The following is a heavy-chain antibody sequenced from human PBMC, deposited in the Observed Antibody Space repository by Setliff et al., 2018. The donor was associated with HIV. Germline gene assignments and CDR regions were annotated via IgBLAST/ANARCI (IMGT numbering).Heavy chain of an antibody. CDR3: VFWAHSGTWPFDY. J-gene: IGHJ4*02. CDR2: VDPENGQT. CDR1: GYTFIDYF. D-gene: IGHD3-10*01. Sequence: ASVKVSCKASGYTFIDYFVHWIKKAPGKGLEWMGRVDPENGQTVYAEKLQGRVIIRADTSIDTAYMELSSLRSEDTAVYYCVFWAHSGTWPFDYWGQGTLVTVSS. V-gene: IGHV1-69-2*01.